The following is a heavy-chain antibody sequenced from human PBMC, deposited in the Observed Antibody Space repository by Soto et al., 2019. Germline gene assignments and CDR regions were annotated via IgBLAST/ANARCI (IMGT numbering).Heavy chain of an antibody. J-gene: IGHJ5*02. Sequence: SETLSLTCTVSGASISRYYWSWIRQSPGKGLEWIGYLYNTGSTIYNPSLKSRVTISVDTSKNQFSLKLSSVTAADTAVYYCARFGGRGYCSGGSCYSDGTSRRWFDPWGQGTLVTVSS. CDR3: ARFGGRGYCSGGSCYSDGTSRRWFDP. CDR1: GASISRYY. D-gene: IGHD2-15*01. V-gene: IGHV4-59*01. CDR2: LYNTGST.